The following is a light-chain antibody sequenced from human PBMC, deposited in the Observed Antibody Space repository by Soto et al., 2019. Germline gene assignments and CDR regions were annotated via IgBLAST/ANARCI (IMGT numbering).Light chain of an antibody. J-gene: IGKJ5*01. V-gene: IGKV1-27*01. CDR1: QDISVY. CDR2: SAS. CDR3: PKFYTAPLT. Sequence: DIQMTQSPSSLSASVGDRVTITCRASQDISVYLAWYQQKPGKVPKLLIYSASTLQPGVPSRFSGSGSGTDFSLTISTLHPEDVATYYCPKFYTAPLTFGQGTLLEIK.